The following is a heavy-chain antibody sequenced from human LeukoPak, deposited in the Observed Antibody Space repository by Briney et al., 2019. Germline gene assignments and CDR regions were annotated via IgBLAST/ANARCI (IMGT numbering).Heavy chain of an antibody. CDR2: ISCYNGDT. CDR3: ARDPSNTSGYYVYHDY. D-gene: IGHD6-19*01. J-gene: IGHJ4*02. Sequence: REASVKLSCKASGYTFNKYGVSWLRQAPGQGLEWMGWISCYNGDTRYAQKFQGRVTMTKDTSTNTVHMELMSLGSDDTAVYYCARDPSNTSGYYVYHDYWGQGALVTVSS. CDR1: GYTFNKYG. V-gene: IGHV1-18*01.